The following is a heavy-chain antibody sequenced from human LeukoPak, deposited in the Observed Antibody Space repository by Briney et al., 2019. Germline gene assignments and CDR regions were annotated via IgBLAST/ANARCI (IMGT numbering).Heavy chain of an antibody. V-gene: IGHV3-72*01. J-gene: IGHJ4*02. Sequence: GGSLRLSCAASGFTFSDHYMDWVRQAPGKGLEWVGRIGNKVNTYTTEYAASVKGRFTISRDDSKNSLYLQMNSLKTEDTAVYYCTRRRFYFDYWGQGTLVTVSS. CDR2: IGNKVNTYTT. CDR3: TRRRFYFDY. CDR1: GFTFSDHY.